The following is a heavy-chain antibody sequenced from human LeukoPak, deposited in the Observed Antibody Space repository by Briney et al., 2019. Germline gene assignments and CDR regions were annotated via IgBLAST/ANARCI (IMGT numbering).Heavy chain of an antibody. Sequence: PGRSLRLSCAASGFTFSSYGMHWVRQAPGKGLEWVAVISYGGSNKYYADSVKGRFTISRDNSKNTLYLQMNSLRAEDTAVYYCAGGYSYGSYFDYWGQGTLVTVSS. D-gene: IGHD5-18*01. V-gene: IGHV3-30*03. J-gene: IGHJ4*02. CDR1: GFTFSSYG. CDR3: AGGYSYGSYFDY. CDR2: ISYGGSNK.